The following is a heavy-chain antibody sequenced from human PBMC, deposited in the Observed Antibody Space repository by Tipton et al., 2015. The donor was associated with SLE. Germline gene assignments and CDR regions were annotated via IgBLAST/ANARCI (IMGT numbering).Heavy chain of an antibody. D-gene: IGHD5-18*01. CDR1: GFTFSSYA. CDR3: AKERIQLWSYYFDY. V-gene: IGHV3-23*01. Sequence: GSLRLSCAASGFTFSSYAMGWVRQAPGKGLEWVSVISSSGGPTYYADSVRGRFTISRDNSKNTLYLQMNSLRAEDTAVYFCAKERIQLWSYYFDYWGQGTLVTVSS. J-gene: IGHJ4*02. CDR2: ISSSGGPT.